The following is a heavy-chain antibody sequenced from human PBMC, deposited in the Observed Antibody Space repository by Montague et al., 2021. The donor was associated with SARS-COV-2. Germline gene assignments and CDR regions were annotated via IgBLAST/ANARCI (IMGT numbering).Heavy chain of an antibody. V-gene: IGHV4-39*01. CDR3: ARVGCSSNVFNWCDP. J-gene: IGHJ5*02. CDR2: IFYSGVT. Sequence: IFYSGVTYYSPSLKSRVTIFVDTSKNEFSLKLNSVTTADTAVYYCARVGCSSNVFNWCDPWGQGTM. D-gene: IGHD2-2*01.